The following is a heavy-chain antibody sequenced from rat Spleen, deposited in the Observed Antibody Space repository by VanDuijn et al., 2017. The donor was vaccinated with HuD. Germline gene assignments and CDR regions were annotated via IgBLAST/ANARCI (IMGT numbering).Heavy chain of an antibody. J-gene: IGHJ3*01. D-gene: IGHD1-11*01. Sequence: EVQLVESGGGLVQPGRSLKLSCAASGFTFSNYGMHWIRQAPTKGLEWVASISPSGGSTYYPDSVKGRFTISRDNAKSTLYLQMDSLRSEDTATYYCARLGTEAIGNWFSYWGQGTLVTVSS. V-gene: IGHV5-19*01. CDR3: ARLGTEAIGNWFSY. CDR1: GFTFSNYG. CDR2: ISPSGGST.